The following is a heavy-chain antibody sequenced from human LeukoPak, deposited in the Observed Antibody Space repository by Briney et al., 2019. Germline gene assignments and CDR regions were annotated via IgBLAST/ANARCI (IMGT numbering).Heavy chain of an antibody. V-gene: IGHV4-59*01. CDR1: AGSISSDY. CDR3: ARGIFGMLINAFDI. CDR2: ISSIGSTNYNPSTNYNPT. D-gene: IGHD3-3*01. Sequence: SETLSLTCTVSAGSISSDYWSWIRQPPGKGLEWIGYISSIGSTNYNPSTNYNPTNYNPSLRSRVTISLETSKNQFSLRLSSVTAADTAVYYCARGIFGMLINAFDIWGQGTMVTVAS. J-gene: IGHJ3*02.